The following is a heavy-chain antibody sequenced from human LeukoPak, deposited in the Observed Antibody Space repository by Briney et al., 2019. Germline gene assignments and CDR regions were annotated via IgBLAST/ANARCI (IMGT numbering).Heavy chain of an antibody. CDR3: ARYSSSSNYYFGMDV. J-gene: IGHJ6*02. CDR2: IWYDGSNE. Sequence: GGSLRLSCAASGFTFPSYGMHWVRQAPGKGLEWVAVIWYDGSNEYYADSVKGRLTISRDNSKNTLFLQMSSLRAEDTAVYFCARYSSSSNYYFGMDVWGQGTTVTVSS. D-gene: IGHD6-6*01. V-gene: IGHV3-33*01. CDR1: GFTFPSYG.